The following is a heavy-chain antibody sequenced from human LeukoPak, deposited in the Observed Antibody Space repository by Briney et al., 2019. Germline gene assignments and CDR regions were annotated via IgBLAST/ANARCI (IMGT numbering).Heavy chain of an antibody. Sequence: GGSLRLSCAASGFTFSIYAMSWVRQAPGKGLEWVSAISGSGGSTYYTDSVKGRFTISRDNSKNTLYLQMNSLRAEDTAVYYCAKVDFYDTSGYYGPTFLDYWGQGTLVIVSS. V-gene: IGHV3-23*01. J-gene: IGHJ4*02. CDR2: ISGSGGST. CDR1: GFTFSIYA. CDR3: AKVDFYDTSGYYGPTFLDY. D-gene: IGHD3-22*01.